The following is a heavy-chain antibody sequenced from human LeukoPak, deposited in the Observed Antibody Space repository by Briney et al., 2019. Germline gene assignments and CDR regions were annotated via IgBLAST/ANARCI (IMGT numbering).Heavy chain of an antibody. Sequence: SETLSLTCTVSGYSISSGYYWGWIRQPPGKGLEWIGSIYHSGSTYYNPSLKSRVTISVDTSKNQFSLKLSSVTAADTAVYYCARGVLLWFGEPRNWFDPWSQGTLVTVSS. CDR3: ARGVLLWFGEPRNWFDP. V-gene: IGHV4-38-2*02. CDR2: IYHSGST. J-gene: IGHJ5*02. CDR1: GYSISSGYY. D-gene: IGHD3-10*01.